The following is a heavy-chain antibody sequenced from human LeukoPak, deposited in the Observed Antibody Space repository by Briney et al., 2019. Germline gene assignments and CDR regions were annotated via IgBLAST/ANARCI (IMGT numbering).Heavy chain of an antibody. CDR3: ARDFPNTMIVENDAFDI. CDR2: ISAYNGNT. CDR1: GYTLTSYG. D-gene: IGHD3-22*01. J-gene: IGHJ3*02. V-gene: IGHV1-18*01. Sequence: ASVKASCKASGYTLTSYGIGWVRQAPGQGLEWMGWISAYNGNTNYAQKLQGRVTMTTDTSTSTAYMELRSLRSDDTAVYYCARDFPNTMIVENDAFDIWGQGTMVTVSS.